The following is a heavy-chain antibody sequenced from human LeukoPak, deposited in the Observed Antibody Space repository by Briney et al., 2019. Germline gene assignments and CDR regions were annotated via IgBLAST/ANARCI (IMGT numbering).Heavy chain of an antibody. J-gene: IGHJ4*02. Sequence: KSGGSLRLSCAASGFPLSGYSMNWVRQAPGKGLEWVSSISSTTNYMYYADSVKGRFTISRDNAKNSLHLQMNSLRAEDTAVYYCVRGDYGDYTLFDYWGQGTLVTVSS. CDR1: GFPLSGYS. CDR3: VRGDYGDYTLFDY. CDR2: ISSTTNYM. V-gene: IGHV3-21*01. D-gene: IGHD4-17*01.